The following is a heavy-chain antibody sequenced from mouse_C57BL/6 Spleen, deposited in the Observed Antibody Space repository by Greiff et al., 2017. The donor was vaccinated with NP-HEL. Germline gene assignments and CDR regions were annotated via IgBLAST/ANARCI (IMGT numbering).Heavy chain of an antibody. CDR1: GYTFTSYW. CDR2: IYPGSGST. CDR3: ARVGNYYGSSSTDY. J-gene: IGHJ2*01. V-gene: IGHV1-55*01. Sequence: QVQLQQPGAELVKPGASVKMSCKASGYTFTSYWITWVKQRPGQGLEWIGDIYPGSGSTNYNEKFKSKATLTVDTSSSTAYMQLSSLTSEDSAVYYCARVGNYYGSSSTDYWGQGTTLTVSS. D-gene: IGHD1-1*01.